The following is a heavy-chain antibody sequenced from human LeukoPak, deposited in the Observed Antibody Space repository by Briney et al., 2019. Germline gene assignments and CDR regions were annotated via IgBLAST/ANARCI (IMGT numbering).Heavy chain of an antibody. Sequence: GGSLRLSCAASGFTFSSYTMNWVRQAPGKGLEWVSAISGSGVGTYYADSVKGRFTISRDNSWNTLYLQMNSLRAEDTAVYYCAKCSEFRLAASGGYDYWGQGTLVTVSS. CDR3: AKCSEFRLAASGGYDY. CDR1: GFTFSSYT. J-gene: IGHJ4*02. V-gene: IGHV3-23*01. CDR2: ISGSGVGT. D-gene: IGHD6-19*01.